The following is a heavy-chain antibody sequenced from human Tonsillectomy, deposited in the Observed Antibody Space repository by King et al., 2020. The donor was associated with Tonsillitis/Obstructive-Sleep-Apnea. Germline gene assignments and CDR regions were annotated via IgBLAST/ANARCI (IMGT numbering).Heavy chain of an antibody. V-gene: IGHV3-74*01. CDR1: GLTFSSYW. Sequence: VQLVESGGGLVQPGGSLRLSCAASGLTFSSYWMHWVRQAPGKGLVWVSRIKRDGSSTSYADSVKGRFTISRDNAKNTLYLQMNSLRAEDTAVYYCTREAGRSYYMDVWGKGTTVTVSS. CDR2: IKRDGSST. D-gene: IGHD3-10*01. CDR3: TREAGRSYYMDV. J-gene: IGHJ6*03.